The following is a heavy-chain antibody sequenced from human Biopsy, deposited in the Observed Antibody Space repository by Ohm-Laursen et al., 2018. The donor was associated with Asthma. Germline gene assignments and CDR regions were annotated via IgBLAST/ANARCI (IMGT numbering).Heavy chain of an antibody. CDR2: INAGNGNT. CDR3: ARERIAARQRRYYLDY. J-gene: IGHJ4*02. D-gene: IGHD6-6*01. Sequence: VSSVKVSCKASGYTFTSYAMHWVRQAPGQRLEWMGWINAGNGNTKYSQKFQGRVTITRDTSASTAYMELSSLRSEDTAVYYCARERIAARQRRYYLDYWGQGTLVTVSS. V-gene: IGHV1-3*01. CDR1: GYTFTSYA.